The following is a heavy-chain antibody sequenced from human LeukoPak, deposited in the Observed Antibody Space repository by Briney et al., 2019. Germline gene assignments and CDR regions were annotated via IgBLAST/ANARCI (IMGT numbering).Heavy chain of an antibody. V-gene: IGHV3-15*04. J-gene: IGHJ4*02. D-gene: IGHD4-17*01. CDR1: GFTFSNAW. CDR3: TTLDGDYAPDY. CDR2: MESKSDGGST. Sequence: GGSLRLSCAGSGFTFSNAWMSWVRQAPGKGLEWVGRMESKSDGGSTDYAAPVKGRFTISRDESKNTLFLQINSLKTEDTAVYYCTTLDGDYAPDYWGQGTLVTVSS.